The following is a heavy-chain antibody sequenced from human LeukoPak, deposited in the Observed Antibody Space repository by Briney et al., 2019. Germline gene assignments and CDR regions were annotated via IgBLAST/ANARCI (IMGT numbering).Heavy chain of an antibody. V-gene: IGHV1-18*01. J-gene: IGHJ3*02. CDR1: GYTFTSYG. CDR3: ARGVTYGSGSYYFAGNDAFDI. Sequence: ASVKVSCKASGYTFTSYGIRWVRQAPGQGPAWMGWISAYNGNTNYAQKLQGRVTMTTDTSTSTAYMELRSLRSDDTAVYYCARGVTYGSGSYYFAGNDAFDIWGQGTMVTVSS. D-gene: IGHD3-10*01. CDR2: ISAYNGNT.